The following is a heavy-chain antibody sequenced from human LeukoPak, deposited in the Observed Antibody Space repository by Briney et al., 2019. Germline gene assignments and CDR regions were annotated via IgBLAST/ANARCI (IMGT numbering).Heavy chain of an antibody. CDR1: GASITRYY. D-gene: IGHD3-22*01. J-gene: IGHJ2*01. CDR3: ARLLGSSGYAGDWYFDL. Sequence: PSETLSHTCSVSGASITRYYWTWIRQPVGKGLEWFGRLYTNGTVNYNPSLRSRVTMSRDTSRNQFSLKLTSVTAADTAVYYCARLLGSSGYAGDWYFDLWGPGALVTVSS. CDR2: LYTNGTV. V-gene: IGHV4-4*07.